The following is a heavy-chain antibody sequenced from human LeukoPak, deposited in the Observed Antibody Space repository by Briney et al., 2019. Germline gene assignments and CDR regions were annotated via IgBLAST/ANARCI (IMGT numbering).Heavy chain of an antibody. Sequence: ASVKVSCKASGGTFSSYAISWVRQAPGQGLEWMGGIIPIFGTANYAQKFQGRVTITADKSTSTAYMELSSLRSEDTAAYYCARSEMVRGVIIYSGYYGMDVWGKGTTVTVSS. D-gene: IGHD3-10*01. CDR1: GGTFSSYA. V-gene: IGHV1-69*06. J-gene: IGHJ6*04. CDR2: IIPIFGTA. CDR3: ARSEMVRGVIIYSGYYGMDV.